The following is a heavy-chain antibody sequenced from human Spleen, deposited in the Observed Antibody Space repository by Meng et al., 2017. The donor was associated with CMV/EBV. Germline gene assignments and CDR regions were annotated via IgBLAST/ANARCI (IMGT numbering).Heavy chain of an antibody. CDR2: INPNSGDT. V-gene: IGHV1-2*02. CDR1: GYTFTGYY. Sequence: SGYTFTGYYMHWVRQAPGQGLEWMGWINPNSGDTNYAQKFQGRVTMTRDTSISTAYMDLSRLRSDDTAVYYCARAFFDYSPTGLDYWGQGTLVTVSS. D-gene: IGHD4-11*01. CDR3: ARAFFDYSPTGLDY. J-gene: IGHJ4*02.